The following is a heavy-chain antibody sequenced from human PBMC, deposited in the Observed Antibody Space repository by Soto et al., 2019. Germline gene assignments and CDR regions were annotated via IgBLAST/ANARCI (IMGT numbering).Heavy chain of an antibody. CDR3: ARGGGSGWFLLDS. V-gene: IGHV3-30-3*01. CDR1: GFRFSNYA. J-gene: IGHJ4*02. CDR2: SSYDGSNQ. Sequence: QVQLVESGGGVVQPGRSLRLSCAASGFRFSNYAMHWVRQAPGKGLEWVALSSYDGSNQFYDDSVKGRLTISRDNSKNTLDLQMNSLRPEDTSVYYCARGGGSGWFLLDSRGQGTLVTVSS. D-gene: IGHD6-19*01.